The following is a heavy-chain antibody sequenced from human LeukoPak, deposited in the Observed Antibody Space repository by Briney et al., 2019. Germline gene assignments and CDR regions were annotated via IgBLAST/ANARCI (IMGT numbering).Heavy chain of an antibody. Sequence: ASVKVSCKASGYTFTGYYMHWVRQAPGQGLEWMGWINPNNGGTYYAQKFQGRVTMTRDTSISTAFMERSRLRSDDAAVYYCARQYNSGWFDSWGQGTLVTVSS. J-gene: IGHJ5*01. CDR3: ARQYNSGWFDS. CDR2: INPNNGGT. D-gene: IGHD6-19*01. CDR1: GYTFTGYY. V-gene: IGHV1-2*02.